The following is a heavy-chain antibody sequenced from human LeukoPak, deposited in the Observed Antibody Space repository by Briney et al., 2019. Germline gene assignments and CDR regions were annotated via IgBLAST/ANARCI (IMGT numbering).Heavy chain of an antibody. D-gene: IGHD6-6*01. CDR2: IKQDGSEK. CDR1: GFTFSNYW. J-gene: IGHJ4*02. V-gene: IGHV3-7*01. Sequence: GGSLRLSCAASGFTFSNYWMSWVRQAPGKGLEWVANIKQDGSEKYYVDSVKGRFTIPRDNAKNSLYLQMNSLRAEDTAVYYCARDYRSSSGRSIDYWGQGTLVTVSS. CDR3: ARDYRSSSGRSIDY.